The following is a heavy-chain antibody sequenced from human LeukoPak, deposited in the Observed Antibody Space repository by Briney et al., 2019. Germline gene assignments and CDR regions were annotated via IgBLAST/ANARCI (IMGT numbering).Heavy chain of an antibody. Sequence: GESLKISCKVSGYPITSSYIAWVRQMPGKGLEWMGIIYPDAPDTKYSPSFQGRVTISVDKSIRTAFLQWSSLKASDTAIYYCARLRTTYYYDRSSHDAMDVWGQGTTVTVSS. V-gene: IGHV5-51*01. CDR1: GYPITSSY. J-gene: IGHJ6*02. D-gene: IGHD3-22*01. CDR2: IYPDAPDT. CDR3: ARLRTTYYYDRSSHDAMDV.